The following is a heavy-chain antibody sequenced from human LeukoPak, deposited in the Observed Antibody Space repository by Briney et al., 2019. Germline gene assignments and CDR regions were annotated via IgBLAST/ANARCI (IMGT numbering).Heavy chain of an antibody. V-gene: IGHV3-23*01. CDR1: GFSFSSHA. CDR3: AKVRGDYVHLQDHFDY. Sequence: PGGSLRLLCTASGFSFSSHAMTWVRQTAGEGLQWVSSITGSGSAAYYADSVKGRVTISRNNSRNTLTLEMDNLRAEDTAIYYCAKVRGDYVHLQDHFDYWGRGTLVTVSS. J-gene: IGHJ4*02. CDR2: ITGSGSAA. D-gene: IGHD4-17*01.